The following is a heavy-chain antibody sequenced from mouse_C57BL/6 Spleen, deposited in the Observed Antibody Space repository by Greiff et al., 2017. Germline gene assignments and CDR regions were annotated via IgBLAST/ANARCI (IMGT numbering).Heavy chain of an antibody. Sequence: QVQLKQSGAELARPGASVKLSCKASGYTFTSYGISWVKQRTGQGLEWIGEIYPRSGNTYYNEKFKGKATLTADKSSSTAYMELRSLTSEDSAVYFCANQYGSPYFDYWGQGTTLTVSS. D-gene: IGHD1-1*01. V-gene: IGHV1-81*01. J-gene: IGHJ2*01. CDR2: IYPRSGNT. CDR1: GYTFTSYG. CDR3: ANQYGSPYFDY.